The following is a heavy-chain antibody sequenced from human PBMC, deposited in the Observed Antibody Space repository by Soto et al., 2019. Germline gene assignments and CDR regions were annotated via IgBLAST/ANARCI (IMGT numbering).Heavy chain of an antibody. Sequence: PSETLSLTCTVSGGSINTVNYFWLWIRQSPDKGLEWIGHIYNGGTTYNNPSLTSRVTISVDTSYNQFSLKLSSVSAADTAVYYCARIGLTTALLWGQGTLVTVS. V-gene: IGHV4-30-4*01. CDR3: ARIGLTTALL. J-gene: IGHJ4*02. D-gene: IGHD4-17*01. CDR2: IYNGGTT. CDR1: GGSINTVNYF.